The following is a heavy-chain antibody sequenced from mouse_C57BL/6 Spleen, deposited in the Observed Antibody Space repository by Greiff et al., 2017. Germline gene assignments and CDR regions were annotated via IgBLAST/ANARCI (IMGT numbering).Heavy chain of an antibody. Sequence: EVQVVESGGGLVQPGGSLSLSCAASGFTFTDYYMSWVRQPPGKALEWLGFIRNKANGYTTEYSASVKGRFTISRDNSQSILYLQMNALRAEDSATYYCARSANWDVWAMDYWGQGTSVTVSS. CDR1: GFTFTDYY. J-gene: IGHJ4*01. D-gene: IGHD4-1*01. V-gene: IGHV7-3*01. CDR2: IRNKANGYTT. CDR3: ARSANWDVWAMDY.